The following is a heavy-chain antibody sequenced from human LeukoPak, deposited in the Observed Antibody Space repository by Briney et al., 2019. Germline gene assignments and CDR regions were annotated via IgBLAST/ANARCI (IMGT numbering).Heavy chain of an antibody. CDR1: GYTFTSYA. CDR3: ARELGVLLWFGELFPFDI. J-gene: IGHJ3*02. V-gene: IGHV1-3*01. Sequence: VASVKDSCKASGYTFTSYAMHWVRQAPGQRLEWMGWINAGNGNAKYSQKFQGRVTITRDTSASTAYMELSSLRSEDTAVYYCARELGVLLWFGELFPFDIWGQGTMVTVSS. D-gene: IGHD3-10*01. CDR2: INAGNGNA.